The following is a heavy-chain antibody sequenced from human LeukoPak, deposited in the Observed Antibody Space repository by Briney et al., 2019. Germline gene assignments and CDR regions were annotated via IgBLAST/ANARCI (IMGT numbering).Heavy chain of an antibody. CDR1: GFTFSTYA. D-gene: IGHD4-17*01. V-gene: IGHV3-30*02. CDR3: ARDQYDYGLGYFDY. CDR2: IRPDGNNK. Sequence: GGSLRLSCAASGFTFSTYAIHWVRQAPGKGLEWVAFIRPDGNNKNYADSVKGRFTISRDNSKNTLYLQMNSLRAEDTAVYYCARDQYDYGLGYFDYWGQGTLVTVSS. J-gene: IGHJ4*02.